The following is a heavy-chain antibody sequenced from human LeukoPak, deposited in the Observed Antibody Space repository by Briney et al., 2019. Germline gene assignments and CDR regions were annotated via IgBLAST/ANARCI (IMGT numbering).Heavy chain of an antibody. V-gene: IGHV4-59*01. J-gene: IGHJ4*02. CDR2: IYYSGST. CDR1: GGSISSYY. Sequence: SETLSLTCTVSGGSISSYYWSWIRQPPGKGLEWIGYIYYSGSTNYNPSLKSRVTISVDTSKNQFSLKLSSVTAADTAVYSCASPTVTEGGVYFDYWGQGTLVTVSS. CDR3: ASPTVTEGGVYFDY. D-gene: IGHD4-17*01.